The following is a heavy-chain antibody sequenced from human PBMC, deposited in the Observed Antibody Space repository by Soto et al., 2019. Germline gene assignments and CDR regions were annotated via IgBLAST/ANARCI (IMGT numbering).Heavy chain of an antibody. CDR2: FDPEDGET. CDR1: GYTLTELS. D-gene: IGHD6-6*01. V-gene: IGHV1-24*01. CDR3: ATGPYSSSPYYFDY. Sequence: ASVKVSCKVSGYTLTELSMHWVRQAPGKGLEWMGGFDPEDGETIYAQKFQGRVTMTEDTSTDTAYMELRSLRSEDTAVYYCATGPYSSSPYYFDYWGQGTLVTVSS. J-gene: IGHJ4*02.